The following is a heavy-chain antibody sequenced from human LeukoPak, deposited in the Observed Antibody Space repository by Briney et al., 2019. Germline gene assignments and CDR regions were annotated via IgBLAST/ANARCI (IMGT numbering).Heavy chain of an antibody. Sequence: GGSLRLSCAASGFTFSSSDIHWVRQAPGKGLEWVAVISYDGSNKYYADSVKGRFTISRDNSKNTLYLQMNSLGAEDTAVYYCAKGGFDYWGQGTLVTVSS. CDR1: GFTFSSSD. CDR3: AKGGFDY. J-gene: IGHJ4*02. CDR2: ISYDGSNK. V-gene: IGHV3-30*18.